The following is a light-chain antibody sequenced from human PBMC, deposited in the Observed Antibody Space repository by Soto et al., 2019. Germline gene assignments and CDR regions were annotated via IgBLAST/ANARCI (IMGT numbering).Light chain of an antibody. CDR3: QQSYSTPPT. CDR1: QRINNH. V-gene: IGKV1-39*01. Sequence: DIQMTQSPSSLSTSVGDRVTITCRASQRINNHLNWYQQKPGKAPKLLINAASILQSGVPSRFSGSGSGTDFTLSIISLQPEDFATYYCQQSYSTPPTFGQGTKVEIK. CDR2: AAS. J-gene: IGKJ1*01.